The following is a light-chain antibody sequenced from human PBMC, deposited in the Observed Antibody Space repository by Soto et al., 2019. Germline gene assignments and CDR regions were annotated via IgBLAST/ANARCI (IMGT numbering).Light chain of an antibody. CDR3: QQYSTYSWT. Sequence: DIQITQSPSALSASVGNRVTITCRSSQTVSSWLAWYQVKPGKAPKLLMHGASSLESGVPSRFSGSASGTEFTLTISSLQSDDFATYYCQQYSTYSWTFGQGTKVDIK. J-gene: IGKJ1*01. CDR1: QTVSSW. V-gene: IGKV1-5*01. CDR2: GAS.